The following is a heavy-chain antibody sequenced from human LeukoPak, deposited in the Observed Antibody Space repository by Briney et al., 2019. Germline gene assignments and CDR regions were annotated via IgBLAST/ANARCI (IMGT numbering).Heavy chain of an antibody. CDR1: GGSIRSSSYH. V-gene: IGHV4-39*01. D-gene: IGHD5-24*01. Sequence: SETLSLTCTVSGGSIRSSSYHWGWIRQPSGNSLEWIGSVYHTGNTYYNPSLRSRVTISVDTSKNQFSLRLNSVTAADTSVYYCARGGNEWQQLSHNWFDPWGQGTLVTVSS. CDR3: ARGGNEWQQLSHNWFDP. CDR2: VYHTGNT. J-gene: IGHJ5*02.